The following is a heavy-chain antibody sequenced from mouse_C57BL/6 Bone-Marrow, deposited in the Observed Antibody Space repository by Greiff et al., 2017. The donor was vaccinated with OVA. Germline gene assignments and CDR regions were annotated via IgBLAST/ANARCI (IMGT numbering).Heavy chain of an antibody. V-gene: IGHV1-9*01. J-gene: IGHJ4*01. Sequence: QVQLQQSGAELMKPGASVKLSCKATGYTFTGYWIEWVKQRPGHGLEWIGEVLPGSGSTNYNEKFKGKATLTADTASNSAYIQISGLTTEDSAIYYCARGLYCYAMDYWGQGTSVTVSS. CDR3: ARGLYCYAMDY. CDR1: GYTFTGYW. CDR2: VLPGSGST. D-gene: IGHD2-12*01.